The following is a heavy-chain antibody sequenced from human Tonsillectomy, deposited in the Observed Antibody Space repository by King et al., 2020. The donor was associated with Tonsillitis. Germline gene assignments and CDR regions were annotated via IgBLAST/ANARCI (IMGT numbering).Heavy chain of an antibody. V-gene: IGHV4-30-4*07. D-gene: IGHD3-22*01. Sequence: VQLQESGPGLVKPSQTLSLTCAVSGGSVSSGDYSWSWLRQPPGKGLEWIGYIYYSGSTYYNPSLKSRVTISVDTSKNQFSLKLSSVTAADTAVYYCAGDRYYDISGNEPKDALDIWGQGKMATVSS. CDR3: AGDRYYDISGNEPKDALDI. J-gene: IGHJ3*02. CDR1: GGSVSSGDYS. CDR2: IYYSGST.